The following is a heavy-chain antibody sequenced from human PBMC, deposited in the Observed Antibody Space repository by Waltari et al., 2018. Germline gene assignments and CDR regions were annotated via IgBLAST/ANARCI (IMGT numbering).Heavy chain of an antibody. V-gene: IGHV3-21*02. CDR1: GCTFNTYT. CDR3: AGGYSSYYGMDV. D-gene: IGHD6-13*01. CDR2: ISSTSSDI. J-gene: IGHJ6*02. Sequence: EVQLVESGGGLVKPGGSLRLSCAASGCTFNTYTMHWVRQAPGKGLEWVSSISSTSSDIYYADSVKGRFTISRDNAKSSLYLQLNSLRAEDTAVYYCAGGYSSYYGMDVWGQGTTVTVSS.